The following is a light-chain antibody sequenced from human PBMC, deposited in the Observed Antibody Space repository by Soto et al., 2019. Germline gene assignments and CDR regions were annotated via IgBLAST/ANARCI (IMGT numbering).Light chain of an antibody. CDR2: GES. CDR3: QHYNSWPRT. V-gene: IGKV3-15*01. CDR1: QSVSSN. J-gene: IGKJ1*01. Sequence: EMVMTQSPATLSVSPGERATLSCRASQSVSSNLAWYQQKPGQAPRLLIYGESTRATGVPARFSGSGSGTDFTLTISSLQSEDFAVYHCQHYNSWPRTFGQGTKVESK.